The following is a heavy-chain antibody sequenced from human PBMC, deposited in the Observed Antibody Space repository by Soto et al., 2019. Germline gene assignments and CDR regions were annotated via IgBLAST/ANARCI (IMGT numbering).Heavy chain of an antibody. CDR1: GGSSSDYY. CDR2: IYRSGST. J-gene: IGHJ6*02. V-gene: IGHV4-4*07. Sequence: LSLTCTVSGGSSSDYYWIWVRQPAGKGLEWIGHIYRSGSTKYNPALRGRITMSLDTSKNQFSLKLTSVTAADTAVYYCTRGRGNYYYYGMDVWGQGTTVTVSS. D-gene: IGHD3-10*01. CDR3: TRGRGNYYYYGMDV.